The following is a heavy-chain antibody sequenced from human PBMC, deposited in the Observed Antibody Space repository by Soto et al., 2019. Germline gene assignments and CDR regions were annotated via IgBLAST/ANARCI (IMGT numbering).Heavy chain of an antibody. Sequence: QVQLVESGGGVVQPGRSLRLSCAASGFTFSSYAMHWVRQAPGKGLEWVAVISYDGSNKYYADSVKGRFTISRDNPKNTLYLHMNSLRAEDTAVYYCARRISTSAWGGMDVWGQGTTVTVSS. J-gene: IGHJ6*02. CDR2: ISYDGSNK. V-gene: IGHV3-30-3*01. CDR3: ARRISTSAWGGMDV. D-gene: IGHD2-2*01. CDR1: GFTFSSYA.